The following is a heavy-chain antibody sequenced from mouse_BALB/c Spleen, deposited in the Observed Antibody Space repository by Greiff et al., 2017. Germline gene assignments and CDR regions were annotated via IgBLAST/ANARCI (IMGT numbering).Heavy chain of an antibody. Sequence: DVKLQESGPGLVKPSQSLSLTCSVTGYSITSGYYWNWIRQFPGNKLEWMGYISYDGSNNYNPSLKNRISITRDTSKNQFFLKLNSVTTEDTATYYCARIYYYGSSLDYWGQGTTLTVSS. D-gene: IGHD1-1*01. J-gene: IGHJ2*01. CDR1: GYSITSGYY. CDR2: ISYDGSN. V-gene: IGHV3-6*02. CDR3: ARIYYYGSSLDY.